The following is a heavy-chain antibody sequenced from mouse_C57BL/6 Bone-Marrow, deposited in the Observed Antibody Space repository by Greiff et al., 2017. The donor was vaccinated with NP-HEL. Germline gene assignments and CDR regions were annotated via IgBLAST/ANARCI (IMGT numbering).Heavy chain of an antibody. J-gene: IGHJ1*03. Sequence: QVQLQQPGAELVRPGSSVKLSCKASGYTFTSYWMHWVKQRPIQGLEWIGNIDPSDSETHYNQKFKDKATLTVDKSSSTAYMQLSSLTSEDSAVYYCARECPPREWYFDVWGTGTTVTVSS. CDR2: IDPSDSET. CDR1: GYTFTSYW. D-gene: IGHD3-3*01. V-gene: IGHV1-52*01. CDR3: ARECPPREWYFDV.